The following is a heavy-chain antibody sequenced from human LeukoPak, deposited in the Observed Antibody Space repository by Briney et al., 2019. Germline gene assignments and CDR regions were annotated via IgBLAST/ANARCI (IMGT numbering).Heavy chain of an antibody. CDR1: GYSISSGYY. D-gene: IGHD3-22*01. CDR3: ARAVYYYDEFDY. CDR2: IYHSGST. J-gene: IGHJ4*02. V-gene: IGHV4-38-2*02. Sequence: SETLSLTCTVSGYSISSGYYWGWIRQPPGKGLEWIGSIYHSGSTYYNPSLKSRVTISVDTSKNQFSLKLSSVTAADTAVYYCARAVYYYDEFDYWGQGTLVTVSS.